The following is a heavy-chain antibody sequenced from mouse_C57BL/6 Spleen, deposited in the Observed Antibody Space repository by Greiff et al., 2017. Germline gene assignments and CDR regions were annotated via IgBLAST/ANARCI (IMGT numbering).Heavy chain of an antibody. D-gene: IGHD1-1*01. V-gene: IGHV5-12*01. Sequence: EVKLEESGGGLVQPGGSLKLSCAASGFTFSDYYMYWVRQTPEKRLEWVAYISNGGGSTYYPDTVKGRFTISRDNAKNTLYLQMSRLKSEDTAMYYCARITTVVEGYFDVWGTGTTVTVSS. J-gene: IGHJ1*03. CDR1: GFTFSDYY. CDR3: ARITTVVEGYFDV. CDR2: ISNGGGST.